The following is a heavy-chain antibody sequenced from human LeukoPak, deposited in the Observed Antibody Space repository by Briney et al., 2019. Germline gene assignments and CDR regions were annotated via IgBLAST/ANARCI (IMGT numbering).Heavy chain of an antibody. V-gene: IGHV3-7*01. D-gene: IGHD3-9*01. CDR3: AKDGDGYHN. CDR1: GFTFSRDW. Sequence: GGSLRLSCVASGFTFSRDWMSWVRQAPGKGLQWVANIKEDGSAQYYADSVKGRFTISRDNTKNSLYLQMNSLTAEDTAMYYCAKDGDGYHNWGQGALVTVSS. J-gene: IGHJ4*02. CDR2: IKEDGSAQ.